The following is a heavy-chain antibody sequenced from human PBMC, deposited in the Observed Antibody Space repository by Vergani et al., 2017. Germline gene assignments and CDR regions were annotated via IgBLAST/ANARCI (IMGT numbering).Heavy chain of an antibody. CDR1: GYSISSGNY. J-gene: IGHJ2*01. D-gene: IGHD6-13*01. CDR3: ARPGSGSWYQVSWYFDL. V-gene: IGHV4-38-2*01. Sequence: QVQLQESGPGLVKPSETLSLTCAVSGYSISSGNYWGWIRQPPGKGLEWIGSIYHSGSTYYNPSLKSRVTISVDTSKNQFSLKLSSVTAADTAVYYCARPGSGSWYQVSWYFDLWGRGTLVTVSS. CDR2: IYHSGST.